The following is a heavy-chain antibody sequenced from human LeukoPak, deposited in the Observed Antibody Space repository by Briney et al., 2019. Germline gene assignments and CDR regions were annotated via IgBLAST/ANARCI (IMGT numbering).Heavy chain of an antibody. CDR1: GFTFSNAW. Sequence: GSLRLSCAASGFTFSNAWMNWVRQPPGKGLEWIGYIYDSGSTYYHPSLKSRVTISVGTSKNQFSLRLSSATAADTAVYYCARGGVLKSVDYWGQGTLVTVSS. CDR2: IYDSGST. CDR3: ARGGVLKSVDY. D-gene: IGHD3-16*01. V-gene: IGHV4-59*01. J-gene: IGHJ4*02.